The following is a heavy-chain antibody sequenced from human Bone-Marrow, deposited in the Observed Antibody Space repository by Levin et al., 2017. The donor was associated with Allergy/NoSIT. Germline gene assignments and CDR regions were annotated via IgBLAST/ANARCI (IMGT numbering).Heavy chain of an antibody. CDR2: INTKTGDP. J-gene: IGHJ3*02. V-gene: IGHV7-4-1*02. CDR3: ARQAGDESTTAFDI. CDR1: GYSFTNYP. D-gene: IGHD1-1*01. Sequence: ASVKVSCKASGYSFTNYPMNWVRQAPGQGLEWMGWINTKTGDPTYAQGFTGRFVFPLDTSVSTTSLQISSLRTEDTAVYYCARQAGDESTTAFDIWGQGTMVTVSS.